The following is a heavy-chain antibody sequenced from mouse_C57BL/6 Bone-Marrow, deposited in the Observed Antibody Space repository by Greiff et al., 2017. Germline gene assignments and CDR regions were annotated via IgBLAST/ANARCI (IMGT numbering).Heavy chain of an antibody. CDR2: IRNKANGYTT. Sequence: EVKLMESGGGLVQPGGSLSLSCAASGFTFTDYYMSWVRQPPGKALEWLGFIRNKANGYTTEYSASVKGRFTISRDNSQSILYLQMNALRAEDSATYYCARLGYGNYGAYWGQGTLVTVSA. J-gene: IGHJ3*01. V-gene: IGHV7-3*01. D-gene: IGHD2-1*01. CDR1: GFTFTDYY. CDR3: ARLGYGNYGAY.